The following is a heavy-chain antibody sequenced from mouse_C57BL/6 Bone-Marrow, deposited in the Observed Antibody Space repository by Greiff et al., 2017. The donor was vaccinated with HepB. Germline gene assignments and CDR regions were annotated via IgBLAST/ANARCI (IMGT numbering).Heavy chain of an antibody. V-gene: IGHV7-1*01. J-gene: IGHJ1*03. CDR3: ARAPYYYGSSHWYFDV. CDR1: GFTFSDFY. CDR2: SRNKANDYTT. D-gene: IGHD1-1*01. Sequence: EVQLVESGGGLVQSGRSLRLSCATSGFTFSDFYMEWVRQAPGKGLEWIAASRNKANDYTTEYSASVKGRFIVSRDTSQSILYLQMNALRAEDTAIYYWARAPYYYGSSHWYFDVWGTGTTVTVSS.